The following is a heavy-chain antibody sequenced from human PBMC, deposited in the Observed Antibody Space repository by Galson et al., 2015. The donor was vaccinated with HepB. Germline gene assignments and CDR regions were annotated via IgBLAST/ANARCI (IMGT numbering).Heavy chain of an antibody. CDR3: ARVSGGWTGAFDI. J-gene: IGHJ3*02. CDR1: GFTFSSYA. V-gene: IGHV3-30-3*01. D-gene: IGHD2-15*01. CDR2: ISYDGSNK. Sequence: SLRLSCAASGFTFSSYAMHWVRQAPGKGLEWVAVISYDGSNKYYADSVKGRFTISRDNSKNTLYLQMNSLRAEDTAVYYCARVSGGWTGAFDIWGQGTMVTVSS.